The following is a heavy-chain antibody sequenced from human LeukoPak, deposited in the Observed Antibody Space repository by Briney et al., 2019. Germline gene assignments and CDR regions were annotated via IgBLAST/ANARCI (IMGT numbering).Heavy chain of an antibody. CDR2: IDPSDSYT. D-gene: IGHD5-18*01. Sequence: GGSLRLSCKGSGYSFTSYWISWVRQMPGKGLGWMGRIDPSDSYTNYSPSFQGHVTISVDKSISTAYLQWSSLKASDTAIYYCARHVLYSYGPQWWFDPWGQGTLVAVSS. CDR3: ARHVLYSYGPQWWFDP. V-gene: IGHV5-10-1*01. CDR1: GYSFTSYW. J-gene: IGHJ5*02.